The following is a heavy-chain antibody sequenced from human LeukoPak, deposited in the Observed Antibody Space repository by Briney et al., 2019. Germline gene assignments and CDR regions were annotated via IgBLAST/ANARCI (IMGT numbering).Heavy chain of an antibody. CDR2: ISDSGGST. J-gene: IGHJ3*01. CDR3: AREADYSSGYYDAFDV. V-gene: IGHV3-23*01. CDR1: GTRVSDNY. D-gene: IGHD6-19*01. Sequence: GGSLRLSCEASGTRVSDNYMYWVRQAPGKGLEWVSMISDSGGSTYYADSVKGRFTISRDYSKTTLYLQMNSLGAEDTAVYYCAREADYSSGYYDAFDVWGQGTLVTVS.